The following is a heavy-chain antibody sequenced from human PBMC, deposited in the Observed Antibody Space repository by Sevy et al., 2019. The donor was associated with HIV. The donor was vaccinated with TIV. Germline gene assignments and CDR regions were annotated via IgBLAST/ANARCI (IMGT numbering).Heavy chain of an antibody. Sequence: GGSLRLSCAASGFTFSSYGMSWVRQAPGKGLEWVAVISGSGGSTNYEDSVKGRSTISRDKSKNTLYLQMNSRRAEDTAVYYCAKDSSSYLDTFDIWGQGTMVTVSS. CDR2: ISGSGGST. V-gene: IGHV3-23*01. CDR1: GFTFSSYG. D-gene: IGHD6-13*01. J-gene: IGHJ3*02. CDR3: AKDSSSYLDTFDI.